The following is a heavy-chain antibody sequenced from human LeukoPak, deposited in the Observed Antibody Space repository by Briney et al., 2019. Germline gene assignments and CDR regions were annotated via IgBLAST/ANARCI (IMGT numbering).Heavy chain of an antibody. V-gene: IGHV3-64*01. CDR3: ARHPYDSLTGPSFDY. Sequence: PGGSLRLSCAASGFTFSSYAMHWVRQAPGKGLEYVSAISSNGGSTYYANSVKGRFTISRDNAKNTLYLQMNSLRAEDTAVYYCARHPYDSLTGPSFDYWGQGTLVTVSS. J-gene: IGHJ4*02. CDR1: GFTFSSYA. CDR2: ISSNGGST. D-gene: IGHD3-9*01.